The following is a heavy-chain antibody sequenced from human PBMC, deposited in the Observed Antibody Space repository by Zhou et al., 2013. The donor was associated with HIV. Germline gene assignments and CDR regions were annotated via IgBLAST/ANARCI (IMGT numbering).Heavy chain of an antibody. CDR2: ISAYNGKT. CDR1: GYIFTSYG. Sequence: QVQLVQSGAEVKKPGASVKVSCKASGYIFTSYGISWVRQAPGQGLEWMGWISAYNGKTNYAQKLQGRVTMTTDKSTSTAYMELRSLRSDDTAMYYCARWAVAVTAHNYGMDVWGQGTTVTVSS. V-gene: IGHV1-18*01. J-gene: IGHJ6*02. CDR3: ARWAVAVTAHNYGMDV. D-gene: IGHD2-21*02.